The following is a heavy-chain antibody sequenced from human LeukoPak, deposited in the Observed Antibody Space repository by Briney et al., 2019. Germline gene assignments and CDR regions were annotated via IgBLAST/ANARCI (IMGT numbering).Heavy chain of an antibody. CDR3: ARDMGTAAATDY. J-gene: IGHJ4*02. Sequence: GASVKVSCKASGYTFTSYYMHWVREAPGQGLEGMGIINPSGGSTSYAQKFQGRVSMTRDTSTSTVYMEPSSQRSEDTAVKYWARDMGTAAATDYGGQGTLVTVSS. V-gene: IGHV1-46*01. D-gene: IGHD6-13*01. CDR1: GYTFTSYY. CDR2: INPSGGST.